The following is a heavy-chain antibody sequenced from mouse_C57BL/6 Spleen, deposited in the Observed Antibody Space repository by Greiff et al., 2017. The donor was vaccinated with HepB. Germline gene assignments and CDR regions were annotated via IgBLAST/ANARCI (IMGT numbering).Heavy chain of an antibody. D-gene: IGHD1-1*01. J-gene: IGHJ3*01. Sequence: QVQLQQSGAELVKPGASVKISCKASGYAFSSYWMNWVKQRPGKGLEWIGQIYPGDGDTNYNGKFKGKATLTADKSSSTAYMQLSSLTSEDSAVYFCARWGGITTVGFAYWGQGTLVTVSA. CDR3: ARWGGITTVGFAY. CDR1: GYAFSSYW. CDR2: IYPGDGDT. V-gene: IGHV1-80*01.